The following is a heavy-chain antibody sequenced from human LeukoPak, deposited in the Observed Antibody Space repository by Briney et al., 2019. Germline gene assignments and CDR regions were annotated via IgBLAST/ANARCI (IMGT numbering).Heavy chain of an antibody. CDR1: GFTFGDYA. J-gene: IGHJ3*02. D-gene: IGHD6-19*01. Sequence: GGSLRLSCTASGFTFGDYAMSWVRQAPGRGLEWVGFIRSKAYGGTTEYAASVKGRFTISRDDPKSIAYLQMNSLKTEDTAVYYCTGVNSGWYGSAFDIWGQGTMVTVSS. CDR3: TGVNSGWYGSAFDI. CDR2: IRSKAYGGTT. V-gene: IGHV3-49*04.